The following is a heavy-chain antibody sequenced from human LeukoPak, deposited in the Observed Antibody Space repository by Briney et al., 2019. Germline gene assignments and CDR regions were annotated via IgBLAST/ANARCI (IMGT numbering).Heavy chain of an antibody. V-gene: IGHV3-11*01. Sequence: LSLTCTVSGGSISSSSYYWGWIRQPPGKGLEWVSYISSSGSTIYYADSVKGRFTISRDNAKNSLYLQMNSLRAEDTAVYYCAREGDSSGYFLQFDPWGQGTLVTVSS. D-gene: IGHD3-22*01. CDR2: ISSSGSTI. CDR1: GGSISSSSYY. J-gene: IGHJ5*02. CDR3: AREGDSSGYFLQFDP.